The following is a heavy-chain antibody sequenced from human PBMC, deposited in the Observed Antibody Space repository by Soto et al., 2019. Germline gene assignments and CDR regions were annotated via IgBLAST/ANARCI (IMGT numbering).Heavy chain of an antibody. CDR2: IYYSGST. D-gene: IGHD2-15*01. J-gene: IGHJ4*02. CDR3: ARGQVVAAQH. Sequence: SETLSVTCTVAGGSISSYYWSWIRQPPGKGLEWIGYIYYSGSTNYNPSLKSRVTISVDTSKNQFSLKLSSVTAADTAVYYCARGQVVAAQHWGQGTLVTVSS. V-gene: IGHV4-59*12. CDR1: GGSISSYY.